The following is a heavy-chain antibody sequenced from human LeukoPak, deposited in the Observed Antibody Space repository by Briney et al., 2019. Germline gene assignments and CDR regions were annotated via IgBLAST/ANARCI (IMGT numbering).Heavy chain of an antibody. V-gene: IGHV4-4*07. Sequence: SETLSLTCTVSGDYIRSFYWSWIRQPAGKGLEWIGRLNSGGSTNYNPSLKSRVTMSVDTSKNQFSLKLSSVTAADTAVYYCARGDSSGYPFDYWGQGTLVTVSS. CDR3: ARGDSSGYPFDY. CDR2: LNSGGST. D-gene: IGHD3-22*01. CDR1: GDYIRSFY. J-gene: IGHJ4*02.